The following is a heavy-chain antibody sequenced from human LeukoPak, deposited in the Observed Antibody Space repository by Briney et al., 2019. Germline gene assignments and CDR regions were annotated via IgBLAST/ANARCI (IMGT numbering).Heavy chain of an antibody. D-gene: IGHD3-16*02. J-gene: IGHJ4*02. V-gene: IGHV3-7*01. CDR3: ARAHHRRVYDYVWGSYPY. CDR2: IKQDGSEK. CDR1: GFTFSSYW. Sequence: GGSLRLSCAASGFTFSSYWMSWVRQAPGKGLEWVANIKQDGSEKYYVDSVKGRFTISRDNAKNSLYLQMNSLRGEDTAVYYCARAHHRRVYDYVWGSYPYWGQGTLVTVSS.